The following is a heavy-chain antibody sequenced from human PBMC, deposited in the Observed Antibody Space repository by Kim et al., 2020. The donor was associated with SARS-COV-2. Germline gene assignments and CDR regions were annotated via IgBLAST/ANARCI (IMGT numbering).Heavy chain of an antibody. V-gene: IGHV1-18*01. D-gene: IGHD1-1*01. J-gene: IGHJ6*03. CDR1: GYIFTDYG. Sequence: ASVKVSCKASGYIFTDYGISWVRQAPGQGPEWVGWISAYNGNIYYAQKFQGRVTMTIDISTNTAHMELRSLRFDDTAEYYCARDAGTGGRLDDWGTGTSV. CDR2: ISAYNGNI. CDR3: ARDAGTGGRLDD.